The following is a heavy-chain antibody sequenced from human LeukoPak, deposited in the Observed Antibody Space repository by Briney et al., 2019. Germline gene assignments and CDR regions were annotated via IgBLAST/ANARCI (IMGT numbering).Heavy chain of an antibody. CDR1: GFTVSDNY. D-gene: IGHD2-15*01. V-gene: IGHV3-66*01. CDR2: IYSGGRT. J-gene: IGHJ4*02. CDR3: ARGLVVVIATLDY. Sequence: GSLRLSCAASGFTVSDNYMSWVRQAPGKGLEWVSVIYSGGRTDYADSVKGRFTISRDNSKNTLYLQTNSLRAEDTAVYYCARGLVVVIATLDYWGQGTLVTVSS.